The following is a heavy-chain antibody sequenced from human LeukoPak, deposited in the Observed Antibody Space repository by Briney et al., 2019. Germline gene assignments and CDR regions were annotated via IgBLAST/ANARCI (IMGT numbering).Heavy chain of an antibody. D-gene: IGHD3-10*01. Sequence: GGSLRLSCAGSGFTFGSYGMNWVRQAPGKGLEWVSDISGSGDKTHYADSVKGRFTMSRDNSKNTLYLQMTSLRVEDTATYYCAKQGDRAYFDYWGQGTLVSVSS. V-gene: IGHV3-23*01. J-gene: IGHJ4*02. CDR2: ISGSGDKT. CDR3: AKQGDRAYFDY. CDR1: GFTFGSYG.